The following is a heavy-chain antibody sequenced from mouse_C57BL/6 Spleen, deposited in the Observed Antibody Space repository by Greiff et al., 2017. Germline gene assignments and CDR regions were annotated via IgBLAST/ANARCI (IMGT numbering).Heavy chain of an antibody. CDR2: IYPRSGNT. Sequence: VQLQESGAELARPGASVKLSCKASGYTFTSYGISWVKQRTGQGLEWIGEIYPRSGNTYYNEKFKGKDTLTADKSSSTAYMALRSLTSEDSAVYFCARCGSSHYFDYWGQGTTLTVSS. J-gene: IGHJ2*01. V-gene: IGHV1-81*01. CDR3: ARCGSSHYFDY. D-gene: IGHD1-1*01. CDR1: GYTFTSYG.